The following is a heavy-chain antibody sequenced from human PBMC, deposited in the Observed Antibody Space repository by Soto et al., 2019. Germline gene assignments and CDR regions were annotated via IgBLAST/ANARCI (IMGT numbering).Heavy chain of an antibody. Sequence: PSETLSLTCAVYGGSFSGYYWSWIRQPPGKGLEWIGEINHSGSTNYNPSLKSRVTISVDTSKNQFSLKLSSVTAADTAVYYCARGQSNWFDPWGQGTLVTVS. V-gene: IGHV4-34*01. CDR3: ARGQSNWFDP. CDR1: GGSFSGYY. CDR2: INHSGST. J-gene: IGHJ5*02.